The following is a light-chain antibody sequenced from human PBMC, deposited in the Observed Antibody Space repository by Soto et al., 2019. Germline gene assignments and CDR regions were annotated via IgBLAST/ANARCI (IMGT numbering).Light chain of an antibody. CDR2: GAS. CDR3: QQYNSWPQT. Sequence: VMTQSPDTLSVSPGERATLSCRASQNLRSSLAWYQQKPGQAPRLLIYGASTRATGIPARFSGSGSGTEFTLTISSLQSEDFAVYFCQQYNSWPQTFGQGTNVDTK. CDR1: QNLRSS. J-gene: IGKJ1*01. V-gene: IGKV3-15*01.